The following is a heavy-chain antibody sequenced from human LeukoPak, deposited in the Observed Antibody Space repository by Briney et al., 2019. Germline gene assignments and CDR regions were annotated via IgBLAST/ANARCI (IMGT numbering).Heavy chain of an antibody. CDR1: GFTFDDYG. J-gene: IGHJ3*02. CDR3: ARPILNYSGWDAFDI. Sequence: GSLRLSCAASGFTFDDYGMSWVRQAPGKGLEWIGSIYHSGSTYYNPSLKSRVTISVDTSKNQFSLKLSSVTAADTAVYYCARPILNYSGWDAFDIWGQGTMVTVSS. V-gene: IGHV4-38-2*01. CDR2: IYHSGST. D-gene: IGHD5-12*01.